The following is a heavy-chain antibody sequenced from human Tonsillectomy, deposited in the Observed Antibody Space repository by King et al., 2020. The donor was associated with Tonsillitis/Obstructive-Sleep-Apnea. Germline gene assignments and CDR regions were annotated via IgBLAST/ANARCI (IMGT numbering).Heavy chain of an antibody. CDR3: AKELEEGGQGLTTDWFDP. Sequence: VQLVESGGGVVQPGRSLRRSCAASGFTFRRYAVHGFRQAPGKGLEWVAVISFDGRNKYYADSVKGRFTISRDNSKNTQYVQMNSLRGEDTAVYYCAKELEEGGQGLTTDWFDPWGQGTLVTVSS. CDR2: ISFDGRNK. V-gene: IGHV3-30*18. J-gene: IGHJ5*02. CDR1: GFTFRRYA. D-gene: IGHD4-11*01.